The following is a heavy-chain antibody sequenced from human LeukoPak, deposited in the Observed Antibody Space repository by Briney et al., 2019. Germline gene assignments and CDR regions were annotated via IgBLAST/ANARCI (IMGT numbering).Heavy chain of an antibody. CDR2: IYYSGST. D-gene: IGHD4-17*01. CDR1: GGSISSYY. CDR3: ARGPDGTVTTAQPFDY. V-gene: IGHV4-59*12. J-gene: IGHJ4*02. Sequence: SETLSLTCTVSGGSISSYYWSWIRQPPGKGLEWIGYIYYSGSTNYNPSLKSRVTISVDTSKNQFSLKLSSVTAADTAVYYCARGPDGTVTTAQPFDYWGQGTLVTVSS.